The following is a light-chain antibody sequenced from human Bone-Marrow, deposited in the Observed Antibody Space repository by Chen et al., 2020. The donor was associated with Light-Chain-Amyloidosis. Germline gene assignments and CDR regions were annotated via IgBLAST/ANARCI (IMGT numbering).Light chain of an antibody. CDR1: SSNIGPNY. Sequence: QSVLTQPPSASGSPGQRVSISCSGSSSNIGPNYVFWYQHLPGSAPKLLIYRNNQWPPGVPDRFSGSKSGTSASLAINGLRSEDEADYYCAAWDDSLSGWVFGGGTRLTVL. V-gene: IGLV1-47*01. J-gene: IGLJ3*02. CDR3: AAWDDSLSGWV. CDR2: RNN.